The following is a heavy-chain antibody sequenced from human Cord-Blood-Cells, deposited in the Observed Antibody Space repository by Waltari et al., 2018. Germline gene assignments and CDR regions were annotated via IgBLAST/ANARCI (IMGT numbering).Heavy chain of an antibody. CDR2: IWYDGSNK. D-gene: IGHD6-13*01. V-gene: IGHV3-33*01. J-gene: IGHJ4*02. CDR1: GFTLSSYG. Sequence: QVQLVESGGGVVQPGRSLRPSCAASGFTLSSYGMHWVHQAPGKGLEWVAVIWYDGSNKYYADSVKGRFTISRDNSKNTLYLQMNSLRAEDTAVYYCARDRGAAAGTLGFDYWGQGTLVTVSS. CDR3: ARDRGAAAGTLGFDY.